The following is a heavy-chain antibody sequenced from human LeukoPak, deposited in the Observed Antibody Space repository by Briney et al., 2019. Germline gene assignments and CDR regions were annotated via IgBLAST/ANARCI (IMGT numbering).Heavy chain of an antibody. D-gene: IGHD3-9*01. CDR2: ISGSGGST. Sequence: PGGSLRLSCAASGFTFSSYAMSWVRQAPVKGLEWVSAISGSGGSTYYADSVKGRFTISRDNSKNTLYLQMNSLRAEDTAVYYCAKAGELYYDILTGYPYHFDYWGQGTLVTVSS. V-gene: IGHV3-23*01. J-gene: IGHJ4*02. CDR3: AKAGELYYDILTGYPYHFDY. CDR1: GFTFSSYA.